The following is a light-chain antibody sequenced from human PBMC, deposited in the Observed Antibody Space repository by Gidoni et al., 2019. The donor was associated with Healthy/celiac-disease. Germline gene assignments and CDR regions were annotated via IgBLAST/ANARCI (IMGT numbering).Light chain of an antibody. CDR2: RAA. J-gene: IGKJ1*01. CDR1: KSVSSN. CDR3: RQYNNWPRA. V-gene: IGKV3-15*01. Sequence: IVMTQSPATLSVSPGERATISCRASKSVSSNLAWYQQKPDQAPRLLIYRAATRATGIPAGFSGSGSGTEFTITISSLQSEDVAVYYCRQYNNWPRAFGQGTKVEIK.